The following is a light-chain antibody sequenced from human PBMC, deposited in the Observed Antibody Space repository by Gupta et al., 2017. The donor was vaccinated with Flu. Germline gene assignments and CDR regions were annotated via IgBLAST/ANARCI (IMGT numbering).Light chain of an antibody. V-gene: IGLV2-11*01. J-gene: IGLJ2*01. CDR2: DVI. Sequence: QSALTQPRPVSGSPGQSVVISCTGPSSHVGRYNYVSWYQQRPGKAPKLMIYDVIKRPSGVPDRFTGSKSGNTAALTISGLQPEDEADYHGCSYGATYLFGGGTKLTVL. CDR3: CSYGATYL. CDR1: SSHVGRYNY.